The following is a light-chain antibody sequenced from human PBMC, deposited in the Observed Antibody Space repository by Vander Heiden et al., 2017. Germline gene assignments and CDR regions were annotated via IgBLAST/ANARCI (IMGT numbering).Light chain of an antibody. V-gene: IGKV4-1*01. CDR2: WAS. CDR1: QSVLYSSKNKNY. Sequence: DIVMTQSPDSLAVSLGERATINCKSSQSVLYSSKNKNYLAWYQQKPGQPPKLLIYWASTRESGVPDQFSGSGSGTDFTLTISSLQAEDVAVYYCQQDDSTPLTFGGGTKVEIK. CDR3: QQDDSTPLT. J-gene: IGKJ4*01.